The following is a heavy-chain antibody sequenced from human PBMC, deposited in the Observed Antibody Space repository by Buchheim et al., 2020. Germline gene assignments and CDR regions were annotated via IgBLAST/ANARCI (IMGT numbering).Heavy chain of an antibody. V-gene: IGHV1-69*06. Sequence: QVQLVQSGAELKKPGPSVKVSCKASGDTFTSYAISWLRKAPGQGLEWMGGMSPTFGTANYAQKFQGRVTITANKSTSTAYMELSSLRYEDTAVYYCARDTGIAVVNYYMDVWGKGTT. CDR1: GDTFTSYA. CDR2: MSPTFGTA. CDR3: ARDTGIAVVNYYMDV. J-gene: IGHJ6*03. D-gene: IGHD6-19*01.